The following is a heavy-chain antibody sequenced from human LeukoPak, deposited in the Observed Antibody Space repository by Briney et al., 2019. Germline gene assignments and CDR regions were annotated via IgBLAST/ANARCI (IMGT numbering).Heavy chain of an antibody. CDR1: GDSISSSSYY. CDR2: IYYSGST. V-gene: IGHV4-39*07. J-gene: IGHJ4*02. Sequence: SETLSLTCTVSGDSISSSSYYWGWIRQPPGKGLEWIGSIYYSGSTYYNPSLKSRVTISVDTSKNQFSLKLSSVTAADTAVYYCARYLRTIAAAGGHFDYWGQGTLVTVSS. D-gene: IGHD6-13*01. CDR3: ARYLRTIAAAGGHFDY.